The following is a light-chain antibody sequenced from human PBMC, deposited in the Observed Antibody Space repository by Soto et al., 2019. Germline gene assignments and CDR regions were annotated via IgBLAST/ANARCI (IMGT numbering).Light chain of an antibody. J-gene: IGKJ1*01. CDR2: GAS. V-gene: IGKV3-15*01. CDR3: QQYITWT. CDR1: QSVSSY. Sequence: EIVLTQSPATLSFSPGERATLSCRASQSVSSYLAWYQQKPGQAPRLLISGASTGATGIPARFTGSGSGTDFTLTISSLRSEDFALYYCQQYITWTFGLGTKVDIK.